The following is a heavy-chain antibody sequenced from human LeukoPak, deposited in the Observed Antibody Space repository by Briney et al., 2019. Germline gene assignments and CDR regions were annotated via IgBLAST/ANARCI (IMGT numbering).Heavy chain of an antibody. CDR3: AREPYYYESSGSTAP. V-gene: IGHV4-38-2*02. CDR1: GYSISSGYY. Sequence: SETLSLTCTVSGYSISSGYYWAWIRQPPGKGLEWIASIYHSGSTYYNSSLKSRVTMSVDTSKNQFSLKLSSVTAADTAVYYCAREPYYYESSGSTAPWGQGTLVTVSS. D-gene: IGHD3-22*01. J-gene: IGHJ5*02. CDR2: IYHSGST.